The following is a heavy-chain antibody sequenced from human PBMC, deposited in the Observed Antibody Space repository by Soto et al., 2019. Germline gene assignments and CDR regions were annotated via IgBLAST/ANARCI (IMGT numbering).Heavy chain of an antibody. V-gene: IGHV1-18*01. D-gene: IGHD1-26*01. CDR3: ARSRAGGTWEQYPSFYFDY. CDR1: GYTFTNYG. J-gene: IGHJ4*02. CDR2: ISTYNGDR. Sequence: QVLLVQSGAEVKKPGASVKVACKASGYTFTNYGISWVRQAPGQGLEWLGWISTYNGDRDFAQKVQGRVTMTTDTSTTTAYMELSSLRSNDTAVYYCARSRAGGTWEQYPSFYFDYWGQGALVTVSS.